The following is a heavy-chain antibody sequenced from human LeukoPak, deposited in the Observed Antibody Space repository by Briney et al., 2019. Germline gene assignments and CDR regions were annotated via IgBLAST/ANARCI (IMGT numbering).Heavy chain of an antibody. D-gene: IGHD3-10*01. V-gene: IGHV3-30*14. CDR1: GFTFSSYA. CDR2: ISYDGSNK. CDR3: ASGRGRASDYYYGMDV. Sequence: GRSLRLSCAASGFTFSSYAMHWVRQAPGKGLEWVAVISYDGSNKYYADSVKGRFTISRDNSKNTLYLQMNSLRAEDTAGYYCASGRGRASDYYYGMDVWGQGTTVTVSS. J-gene: IGHJ6*02.